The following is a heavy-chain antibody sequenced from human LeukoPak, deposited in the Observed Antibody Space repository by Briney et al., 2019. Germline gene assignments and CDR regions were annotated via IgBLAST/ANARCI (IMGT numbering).Heavy chain of an antibody. Sequence: GASVKVSCKASGYSLIIYDINWVRQATGQGLEWMGWMNPNSGYTGYAQKFQGRVTFTRDTSISTAYMELSGLRSEDTAVYFCARGEYYGSGSWGYWGQGTLVTVSS. V-gene: IGHV1-8*01. CDR2: MNPNSGYT. CDR1: GYSLIIYD. J-gene: IGHJ4*02. CDR3: ARGEYYGSGSWGY. D-gene: IGHD3-10*01.